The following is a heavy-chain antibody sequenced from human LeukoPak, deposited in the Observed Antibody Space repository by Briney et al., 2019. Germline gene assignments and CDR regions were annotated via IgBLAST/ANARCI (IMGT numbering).Heavy chain of an antibody. CDR1: GFVFRNYF. D-gene: IGHD3-3*01. J-gene: IGHJ4*02. Sequence: RGSLRLSCAASGFVFRNYFMSWVRQAPGKGLEWVASIKNDGSERYYVDSVRGRYTISRDNTKNSLFLQMSSLRAEDTAVYYCATDRGWRTSGYYLYYFEYWGQGTLVTYSS. V-gene: IGHV3-7*01. CDR2: IKNDGSER. CDR3: ATDRGWRTSGYYLYYFEY.